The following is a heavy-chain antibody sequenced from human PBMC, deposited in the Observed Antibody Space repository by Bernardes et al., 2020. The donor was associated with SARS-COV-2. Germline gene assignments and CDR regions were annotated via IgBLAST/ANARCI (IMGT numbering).Heavy chain of an antibody. Sequence: VGSLRLSCAASGFTFSIYWMTWVRQAPGKGLEWVSNINQDGSEKSYVDSVRGRFTISRDNAKNSLYLQMNSLRAEDTAMYFCARDGDGYFDYWGQGTLVTVSS. CDR3: ARDGDGYFDY. J-gene: IGHJ4*02. CDR2: INQDGSEK. CDR1: GFTFSIYW. D-gene: IGHD2-21*01. V-gene: IGHV3-7*01.